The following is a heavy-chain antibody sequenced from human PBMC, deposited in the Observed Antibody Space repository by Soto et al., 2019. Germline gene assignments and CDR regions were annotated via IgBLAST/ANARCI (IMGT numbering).Heavy chain of an antibody. CDR1: GFTFDDYA. Sequence: PGGSLSLSCAASGFTFDDYAMHWVRQAPGKGLEWVSGISWNSGSIGYADSVKGRFTISRDNAKNSLYLQMNSLRAEDTALYYCAKDRSAIWNAFDIWGQGTMVTVSS. D-gene: IGHD1-1*01. J-gene: IGHJ3*02. CDR2: ISWNSGSI. V-gene: IGHV3-9*01. CDR3: AKDRSAIWNAFDI.